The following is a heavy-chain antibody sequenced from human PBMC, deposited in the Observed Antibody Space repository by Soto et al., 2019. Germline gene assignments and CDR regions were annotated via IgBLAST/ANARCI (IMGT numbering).Heavy chain of an antibody. J-gene: IGHJ4*02. CDR2: ISASNGNT. V-gene: IGHV1-18*01. Sequence: ASVKVSCKASGYTFATYGFSWVRQAPGQGLEWMGWISASNGNTNYAQKLRGRVTMTTDTSTSTAYMELRSLRSDDTAVFYCPRSGRSWNLREFDYWGQGTQVTVSS. D-gene: IGHD6-13*01. CDR1: GYTFATYG. CDR3: PRSGRSWNLREFDY.